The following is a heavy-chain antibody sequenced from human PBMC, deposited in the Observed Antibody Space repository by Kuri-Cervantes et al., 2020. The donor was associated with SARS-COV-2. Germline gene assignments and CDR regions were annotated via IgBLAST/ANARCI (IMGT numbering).Heavy chain of an antibody. CDR1: GGSFSGYY. CDR2: INHSGST. Sequence: GSLRLSCAVYGGSFSGYYWSWIRQPPGKGLEWIGEINHSGSTNYNPSLKGRVTVSVDTSKNQFSLKLSSVTAADTAVYYCARGSVGSGYDFGDYYYYGMDVWGQGTTVTVSS. D-gene: IGHD5-12*01. J-gene: IGHJ6*02. CDR3: ARGSVGSGYDFGDYYYYGMDV. V-gene: IGHV4-34*01.